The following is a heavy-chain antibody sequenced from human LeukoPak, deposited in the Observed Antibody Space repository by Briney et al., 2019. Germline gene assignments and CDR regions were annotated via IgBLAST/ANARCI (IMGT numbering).Heavy chain of an antibody. V-gene: IGHV3-21*01. Sequence: GGSLRLSCAASGFTFSSYSMNWVRQAPGKGLEWVSSISSINSRSSYIYYADSVKGRFTISRDNAKNSLYLQMNSLRAEDTAVYYCAREVKYYDSSGNWYFDLWGRGTLVTVSS. D-gene: IGHD3-22*01. J-gene: IGHJ2*01. CDR2: ISSINSRSSYI. CDR1: GFTFSSYS. CDR3: AREVKYYDSSGNWYFDL.